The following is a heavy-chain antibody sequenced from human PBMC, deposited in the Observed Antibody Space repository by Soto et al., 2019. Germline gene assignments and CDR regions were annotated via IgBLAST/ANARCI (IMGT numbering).Heavy chain of an antibody. D-gene: IGHD3-16*01. CDR1: GGSFSGYY. Sequence: QVQLQQWGAGLLKPSETLSLTCAVYGGSFSGYYWSWIRQPPGKGLEWIGEINHSGSTNYNPSLKSRVTISVDTSKNQFSLKLSSVTAADTAVYYCASRSEGMGANNWFDPWGQGTLVTVSS. J-gene: IGHJ5*02. CDR3: ASRSEGMGANNWFDP. CDR2: INHSGST. V-gene: IGHV4-34*01.